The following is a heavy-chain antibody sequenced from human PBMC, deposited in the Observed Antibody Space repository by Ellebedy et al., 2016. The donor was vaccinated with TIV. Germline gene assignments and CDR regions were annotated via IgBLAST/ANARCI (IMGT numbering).Heavy chain of an antibody. J-gene: IGHJ3*01. CDR1: GFTFSDYY. D-gene: IGHD3-22*01. CDR3: ARDNYYDPLDV. V-gene: IGHV3-11*04. Sequence: GESLKISCAAYGFTFSDYYMSWVRQAPGKGLEWVSSVSGSRKTKYYADSVKGRFTISRDNAQNSLYLQMNSLRADDTAVYYCARDNYYDPLDVWGQGTMVTVSS. CDR2: VSGSRKTK.